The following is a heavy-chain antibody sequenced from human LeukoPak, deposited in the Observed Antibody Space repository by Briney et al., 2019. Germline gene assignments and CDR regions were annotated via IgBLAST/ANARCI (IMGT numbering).Heavy chain of an antibody. CDR1: GFTFSSYG. CDR3: AKDLSGSMVRGIYDY. Sequence: SGGSLRLSCAASGFTFSSYGMHWVRQAPGKGLEWVAFIRYDGSNKYYADSVKGRFTISRDNSKNTLYLQMNSLRAEDTAVYYCAKDLSGSMVRGIYDYWGQGTLVTVSS. CDR2: IRYDGSNK. D-gene: IGHD3-10*01. V-gene: IGHV3-30*02. J-gene: IGHJ4*02.